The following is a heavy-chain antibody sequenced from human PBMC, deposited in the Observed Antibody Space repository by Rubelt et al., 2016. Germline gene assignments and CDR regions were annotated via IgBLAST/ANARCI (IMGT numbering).Heavy chain of an antibody. CDR3: ARDQGFSWGAVDY. V-gene: IGHV3-21*04. D-gene: IGHD3-16*01. CDR2: ISSSSSYI. J-gene: IGHJ4*02. Sequence: GLEWVSSISSSSSYIYYADSVKGRFTISRDNAKNSLYLQMNSLRAEDTAVYYCARDQGFSWGAVDYWGQGTLVTVSS.